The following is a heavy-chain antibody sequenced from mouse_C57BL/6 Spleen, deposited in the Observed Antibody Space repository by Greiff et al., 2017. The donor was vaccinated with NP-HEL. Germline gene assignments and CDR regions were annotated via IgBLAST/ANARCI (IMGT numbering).Heavy chain of an antibody. CDR2: IYPGDGDT. J-gene: IGHJ3*01. D-gene: IGHD1-1*01. Sequence: VQLQESGPELVKPGASVKISCKASGYAFSSSWMNWVKQRPGKGLEWIGRIYPGDGDTNYNGKFKGKATLTADKSSSTAYMQLSSLTSEDSAVYFCARSHYYGSSPGWFAYWGQGTLVTVSA. CDR1: GYAFSSSW. CDR3: ARSHYYGSSPGWFAY. V-gene: IGHV1-82*01.